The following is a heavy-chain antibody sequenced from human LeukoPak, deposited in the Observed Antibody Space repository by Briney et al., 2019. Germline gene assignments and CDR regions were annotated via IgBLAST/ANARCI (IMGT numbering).Heavy chain of an antibody. Sequence: GKSLRLSCAASGFTLSSYGMHWVRQAPGKGLEWVAVISYDGSNKYYADSVKGRFTISRDNSKNTLYLQMNSLRAEDTAVYYCAREPYDSSGYYYFDYWGQGTLVTASS. V-gene: IGHV3-30*19. J-gene: IGHJ4*02. CDR1: GFTLSSYG. CDR3: AREPYDSSGYYYFDY. D-gene: IGHD3-22*01. CDR2: ISYDGSNK.